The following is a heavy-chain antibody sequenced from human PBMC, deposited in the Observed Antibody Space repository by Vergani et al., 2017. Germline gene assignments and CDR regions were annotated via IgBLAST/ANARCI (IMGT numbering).Heavy chain of an antibody. D-gene: IGHD2-2*01. CDR2: INYVGRT. V-gene: IGHV4-39*01. CDR3: ARLLLVVPAAPLDY. J-gene: IGHJ4*02. Sequence: QLQLQESGPGLVKPSETLSLICTVSGGSINPSSSFWGWIRQSPGKGLEWIGSINYVGRTYYIPSLQSRVTISVDTSKNQFSLKLSSVTAADTAVYYCARLLLVVPAAPLDYWGQGTLVTVSS. CDR1: GGSINPSSSF.